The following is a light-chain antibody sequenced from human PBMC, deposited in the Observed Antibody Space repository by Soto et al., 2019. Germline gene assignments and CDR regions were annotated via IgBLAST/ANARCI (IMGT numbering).Light chain of an antibody. CDR2: GTS. CDR1: QSVSSSY. J-gene: IGKJ1*01. CDR3: QQYGSSLVVT. V-gene: IGKV3-20*01. Sequence: EIVLTQSPGTLSLSPGERATLSCRASQSVSSSYLAWYQQKPGQAPRLLIYGTSNRATGIPDRFSGSGSGTDFTLTISSLVPEDVVVYYCQQYGSSLVVTFGQGTKVEIK.